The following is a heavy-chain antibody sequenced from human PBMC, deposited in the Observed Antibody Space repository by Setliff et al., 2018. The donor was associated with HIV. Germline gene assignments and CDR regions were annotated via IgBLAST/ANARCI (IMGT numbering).Heavy chain of an antibody. CDR2: ISYDGSNK. CDR3: ARGEYGSGSGYEGLDY. J-gene: IGHJ4*02. CDR1: GLTFSSYA. V-gene: IGHV3-30-3*01. D-gene: IGHD3-10*01. Sequence: GGSLRLSCAASGLTFSSYAMHWVRQAPGKGLEWVALISYDGSNKYYADSVKGRFTISRDNSKNTLYLQMSSLRAEDTAVHYCARGEYGSGSGYEGLDYWGQGTLVTVSS.